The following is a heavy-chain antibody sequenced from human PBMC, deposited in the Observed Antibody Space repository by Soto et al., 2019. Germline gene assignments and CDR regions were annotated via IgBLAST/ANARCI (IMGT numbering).Heavy chain of an antibody. J-gene: IGHJ4*02. D-gene: IGHD3-22*01. CDR2: IWYDGGNK. V-gene: IGHV3-33*01. CDR3: ARGAYYYYGSGLEY. CDR1: GFTFSSYG. Sequence: QVQLVESGGGVVQPGRSLRLSCAASGFTFSSYGMHWVRQAPGKGLEWVAVIWYDGGNKYYADSVKGRFTISRDNSKNSLYLQMNSRRAEDTAMYYCARGAYYYYGSGLEYWGQGTLVTLSP.